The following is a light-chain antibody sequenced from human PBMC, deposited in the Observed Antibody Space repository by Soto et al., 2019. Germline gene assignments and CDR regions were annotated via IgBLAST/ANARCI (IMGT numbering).Light chain of an antibody. Sequence: QSALTQPRSVSGSPGQSVTISCTGTSSDVGGYGYVSWYQQHPGKAPKLMIFDVSKRPSGVPDRFSASKSGNTASLTISGLQAEDEADYYCCSYAGRYNYVLGTGTKVTV. CDR2: DVS. V-gene: IGLV2-11*01. J-gene: IGLJ1*01. CDR1: SSDVGGYGY. CDR3: CSYAGRYNYV.